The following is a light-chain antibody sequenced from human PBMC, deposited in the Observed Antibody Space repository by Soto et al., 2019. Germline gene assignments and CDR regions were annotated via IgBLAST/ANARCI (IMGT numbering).Light chain of an antibody. Sequence: QSALTQPASVSGSPGQSITISCTGTSSDVGAYNYVAWYQQHPGKAPQLMIYDVSRRPSGVSYRFSGSKSGNTASLTISGLQAEDEADYYCSSFTTSSTRVFGTGTKLTVL. CDR3: SSFTTSSTRV. J-gene: IGLJ1*01. V-gene: IGLV2-14*03. CDR1: SSDVGAYNY. CDR2: DVS.